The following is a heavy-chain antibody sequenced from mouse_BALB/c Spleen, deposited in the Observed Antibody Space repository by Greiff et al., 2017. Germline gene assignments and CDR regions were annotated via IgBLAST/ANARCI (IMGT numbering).Heavy chain of an antibody. CDR3: ARGRYGNYPYYYAMDY. D-gene: IGHD2-1*01. J-gene: IGHJ4*01. CDR2: IDPFNGGT. CDR1: GYSFTSYY. V-gene: IGHV1-28*01. Sequence: EVQLQQSGPELMKPGASVKISCKASGYSFTSYYMHWVKQSLGKSLEWIGYIDPFNGGTSYNQKFKGKATLTVDKSSSTAYMHLSSLTSEDSAVYYCARGRYGNYPYYYAMDYWGQGTSVTVSS.